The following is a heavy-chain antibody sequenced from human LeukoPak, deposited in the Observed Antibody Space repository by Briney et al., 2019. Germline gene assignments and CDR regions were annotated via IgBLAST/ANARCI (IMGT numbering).Heavy chain of an antibody. Sequence: PGGSLRLSCAASGFTFSNYAMTWVRQAPGKGLEWVSYISSSSSTIYYADSVKGRFTISRDNAKNSLYLQMNSLRAEDTAVYYCARVNRMVPGYCSGGTCPGDYWGQGTLVTVSS. V-gene: IGHV3-48*01. J-gene: IGHJ4*02. CDR3: ARVNRMVPGYCSGGTCPGDY. CDR2: ISSSSSTI. CDR1: GFTFSNYA. D-gene: IGHD2-15*01.